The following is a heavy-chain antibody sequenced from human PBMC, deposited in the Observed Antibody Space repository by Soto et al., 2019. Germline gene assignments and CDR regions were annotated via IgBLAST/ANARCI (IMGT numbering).Heavy chain of an antibody. V-gene: IGHV4-59*12. J-gene: IGHJ5*02. CDR2: IYFGGTT. D-gene: IGHD6-6*01. CDR1: GGSISPYY. Sequence: PSETLSLTCAVSGGSISPYYWAWIRRPPGKGLEWLGYIYFGGTTTYNPSLKSRLTMSLDTSKNQFSLKLTSVAAEDTAVYYCARDNDGAQFASSYNDLWGQGTLVTVSS. CDR3: ARDNDGAQFASSYNDL.